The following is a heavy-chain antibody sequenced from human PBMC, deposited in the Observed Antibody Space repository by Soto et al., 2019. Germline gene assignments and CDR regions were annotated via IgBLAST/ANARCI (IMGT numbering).Heavy chain of an antibody. D-gene: IGHD1-26*01. Sequence: EVQLLESGGGLVQPGGSLRLSCAASGFTFSSYAMSWVRQAPGMGLEWVSAISGSGGSTYYADSVKGRFTISRDNSKNTLYLQLNSLRAEDTAVYYCANDHLPQRLSGGYPFDSRGQGPLVTVSS. V-gene: IGHV3-23*01. CDR3: ANDHLPQRLSGGYPFDS. CDR1: GFTFSSYA. J-gene: IGHJ4*02. CDR2: ISGSGGST.